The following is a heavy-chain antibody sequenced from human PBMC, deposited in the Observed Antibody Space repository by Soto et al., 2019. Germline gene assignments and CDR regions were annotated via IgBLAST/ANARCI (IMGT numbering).Heavy chain of an antibody. D-gene: IGHD2-8*01. CDR3: VTGPGPYCAKSPCPFYYYGLDV. Sequence: PGGSLRLSCAASGFPFSNAWMSWVRQAPGRGLEWVGRIKSTVDGGTTDYAAPVKGRFTISRDDSKNTVYLQMNSPKAEDTAVYHCVTGPGPYCAKSPCPFYYYGLDVWGQGTTVTVSS. J-gene: IGHJ6*02. CDR2: IKSTVDGGTT. CDR1: GFPFSNAW. V-gene: IGHV3-15*01.